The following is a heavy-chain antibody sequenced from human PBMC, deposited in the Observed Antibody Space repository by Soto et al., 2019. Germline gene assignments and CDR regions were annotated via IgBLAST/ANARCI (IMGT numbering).Heavy chain of an antibody. D-gene: IGHD1-1*01. V-gene: IGHV4-34*01. CDR2: INHSGIT. J-gene: IGHJ4*02. Sequence: SLTCTVSGGSFSGYFWTWIRQPPGKGLEWLAEINHSGITTYNPSVESRVSMSVDTSKNQFSLRLYSVTAADTAVYYCVRGPYNYNSRYFDYWGQGTLVPVSS. CDR1: GGSFSGYF. CDR3: VRGPYNYNSRYFDY.